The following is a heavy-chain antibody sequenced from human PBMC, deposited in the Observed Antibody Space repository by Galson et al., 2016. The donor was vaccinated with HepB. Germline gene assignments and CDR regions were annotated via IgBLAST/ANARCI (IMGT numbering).Heavy chain of an antibody. CDR2: IYYVGSP. CDR3: ARDAGYSFGLGFFDN. D-gene: IGHD5-18*01. Sequence: TLSLTCTVSGASVSIAGHYWHWIRQRPGKGLEWIGYIYYVGSPYYSPSLKSRISMSLDMSKNQFSLSLRSVTAADTALYYCARDAGYSFGLGFFDNWGQGTLVTVSS. J-gene: IGHJ4*02. CDR1: GASVSIAGHY. V-gene: IGHV4-31*03.